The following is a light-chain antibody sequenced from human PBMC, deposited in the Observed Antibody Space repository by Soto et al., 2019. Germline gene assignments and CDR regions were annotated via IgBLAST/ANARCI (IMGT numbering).Light chain of an antibody. CDR1: SSDVGGYNY. J-gene: IGLJ1*01. V-gene: IGLV2-14*01. CDR2: EVS. CDR3: SSYTSSSTHYV. Sequence: QSVLTQPASVYGSPGQSITISCTGTSSDVGGYNYVSWYQQHPGKAPKLMIYEVSNRPSGVSNRFSGSKSGNTASLTISGLQAEDEADYYCSSYTSSSTHYVFGTGTRSPS.